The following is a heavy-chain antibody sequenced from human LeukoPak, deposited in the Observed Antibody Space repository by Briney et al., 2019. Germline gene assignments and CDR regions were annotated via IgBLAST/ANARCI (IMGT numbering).Heavy chain of an antibody. Sequence: ASVKVSCKASGYTFTDYFIHWVRQAPGEGLEWMGWINPNIGDASYAQKFQDRVTMTRDRSINTAYMELSRLTSDDTAVYYCARMALDGGDSIGFDSWGQGTLVTVSS. V-gene: IGHV1-2*02. CDR3: ARMALDGGDSIGFDS. CDR2: INPNIGDA. CDR1: GYTFTDYF. J-gene: IGHJ5*01. D-gene: IGHD2-21*02.